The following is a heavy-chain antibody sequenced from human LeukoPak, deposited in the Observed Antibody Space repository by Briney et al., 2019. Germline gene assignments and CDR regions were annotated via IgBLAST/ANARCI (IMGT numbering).Heavy chain of an antibody. CDR2: VFHDGIA. J-gene: IGHJ5*02. Sequence: PSETLSLTCAVSGGSFSDDFWTWIRLAPEKGLEWIGEVFHDGIANYNPSLKSRAIVSVDTSKKQFSLRLSSVTAADTAVYYCARGVVATSRPPKNRFDPGGQGTLVTVS. CDR3: ARGVVATSRPPKNRFDP. D-gene: IGHD2-2*01. CDR1: GGSFSDDF. V-gene: IGHV4-34*01.